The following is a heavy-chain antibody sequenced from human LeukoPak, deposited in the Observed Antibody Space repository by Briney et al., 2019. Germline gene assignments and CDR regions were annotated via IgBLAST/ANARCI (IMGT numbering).Heavy chain of an antibody. J-gene: IGHJ4*02. Sequence: SETLSLTCTVSGGSISSYYWSWIRQPAGKGLEWIGRIYTSGSTNYNPYLKSRVTMSVDTSKNQFSLKLSSVTAADTAVYYCARDLSDSSSWDQVYYFDYWGQGTLVTVSS. CDR2: IYTSGST. CDR3: ARDLSDSSSWDQVYYFDY. V-gene: IGHV4-4*07. CDR1: GGSISSYY. D-gene: IGHD6-13*01.